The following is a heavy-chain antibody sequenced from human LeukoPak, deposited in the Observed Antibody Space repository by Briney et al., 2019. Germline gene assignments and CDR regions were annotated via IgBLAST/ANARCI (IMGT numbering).Heavy chain of an antibody. V-gene: IGHV4-61*08. Sequence: SETLSLTCTVSGGSISSGDEYWSWIRQPPGKGLEWIGYMYYREITNYNPSLKSRVPISVDMSKDQFSLQLNSVTAADTAVYYCAGVISNWFDPWGQGTLVTVSS. J-gene: IGHJ5*02. CDR2: MYYREIT. CDR1: GGSISSGDEY. CDR3: AGVISNWFDP.